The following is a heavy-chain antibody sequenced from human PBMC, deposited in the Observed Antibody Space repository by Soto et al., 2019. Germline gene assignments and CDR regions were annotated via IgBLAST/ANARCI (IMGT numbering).Heavy chain of an antibody. CDR3: ARAANYYDSSGYYDRITNFDY. CDR2: IWYDGSNK. D-gene: IGHD3-22*01. Sequence: QVQLVESGGGVVQPGRSLRLSCAASGFTFSSYGMHWVRQAPGKGLEWVAVIWYDGSNKYYADSVKGRFTISRDNSKNTLYLQMNSLRAEDTAVYYCARAANYYDSSGYYDRITNFDYWGQGTLVTVSS. J-gene: IGHJ4*02. CDR1: GFTFSSYG. V-gene: IGHV3-33*01.